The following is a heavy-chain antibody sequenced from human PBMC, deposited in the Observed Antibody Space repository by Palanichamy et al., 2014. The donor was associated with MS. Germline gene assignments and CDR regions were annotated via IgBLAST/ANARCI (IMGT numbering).Heavy chain of an antibody. CDR2: IYSSGST. CDR3: ARAVGATDVDY. V-gene: IGHV4-59*01. J-gene: IGHJ4*02. D-gene: IGHD1-26*01. Sequence: QVQLQESGPGLVKPSETLSLTCTVSGGPISGYYWSWIRQPPGKGLEWIGYIYSSGSTDSNPSLKSRVTISLDTSKNQFSLKLSFVTAADTAVYFCARAVGATDVDYWGQGTLVTVSS. CDR1: GGPISGYY.